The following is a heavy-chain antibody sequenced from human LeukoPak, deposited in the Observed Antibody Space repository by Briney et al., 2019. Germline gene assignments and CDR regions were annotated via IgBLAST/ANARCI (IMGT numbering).Heavy chain of an antibody. V-gene: IGHV4-61*08. CDR2: IYYSGST. D-gene: IGHD2-2*02. CDR3: AGGLWGYCSSTSCYTGYYGMDV. J-gene: IGHJ6*02. CDR1: GGSISSGDYY. Sequence: PSETLSLTCTVSGGSISSGDYYWSWIRQPPGKGLEWIGYIYYSGSTNYNPSLKSRVTISVDTSKNQFSLKLSSVTAADTAVYYCAGGLWGYCSSTSCYTGYYGMDVWGQGTTVTVSS.